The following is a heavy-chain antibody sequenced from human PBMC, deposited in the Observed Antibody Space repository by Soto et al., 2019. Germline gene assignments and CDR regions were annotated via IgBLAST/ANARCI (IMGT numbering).Heavy chain of an antibody. Sequence: ASVKVACKASGYTFTGYGISWVRQAPGQGLEWMGWISAYNCNTNYAQKLQGRVTMTTDTSASTAYMELRSLISDDTAVYYCARDWGYCSGVSCYLDDYRGQGTLVTVYS. CDR3: ARDWGYCSGVSCYLDDY. CDR1: GYTFTGYG. CDR2: ISAYNCNT. V-gene: IGHV1-18*01. J-gene: IGHJ4*02. D-gene: IGHD2-15*01.